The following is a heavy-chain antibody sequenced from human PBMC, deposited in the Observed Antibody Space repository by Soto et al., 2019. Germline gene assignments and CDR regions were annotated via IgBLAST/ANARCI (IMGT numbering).Heavy chain of an antibody. V-gene: IGHV3-64D*06. CDR1: GFTFSSYA. Sequence: VGSLRLSCSASGFTFSSYAMHWVRQAPGKGLEYVSAISSNGGSTYYADSVKGRFTISRDNSKNTLYLQMSSLRAEDTAVYYCVKFMTTINQGAFDIWGQGTRVTVSS. D-gene: IGHD2-21*02. J-gene: IGHJ3*02. CDR2: ISSNGGST. CDR3: VKFMTTINQGAFDI.